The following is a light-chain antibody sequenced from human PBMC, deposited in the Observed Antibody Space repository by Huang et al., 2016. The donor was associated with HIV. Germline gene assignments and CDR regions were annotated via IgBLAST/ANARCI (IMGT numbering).Light chain of an antibody. CDR1: QSLVSSDGDIY. V-gene: IGKV2-30*01. CDR2: KVS. CDR3: MQGSHWPGA. J-gene: IGKJ1*01. Sequence: DVVLTQSPLSLPGTLGQPASISCKSSQSLVSSDGDIYLNWFHQRPGQFPRRLIYKVSKRDSGVPARFSGSGSDTYFKLNISSVEAEDVGFYYCMQGSHWPGAFGQGTKVEIK.